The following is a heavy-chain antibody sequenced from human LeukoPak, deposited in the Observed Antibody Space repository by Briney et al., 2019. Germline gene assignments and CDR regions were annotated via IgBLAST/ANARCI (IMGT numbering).Heavy chain of an antibody. D-gene: IGHD4-17*01. CDR1: GGSISSGSYY. V-gene: IGHV4-61*02. J-gene: IGHJ4*02. Sequence: SETLSLTCTVSGGSISSGSYYWSWIRQPAGKGLEWIGRIYTSGSTNYNPSLKSRATISVDTSKNQFSLKLSSVTAADTAVYYCARDGWDYGDFRFWGQGTLVTVSS. CDR2: IYTSGST. CDR3: ARDGWDYGDFRF.